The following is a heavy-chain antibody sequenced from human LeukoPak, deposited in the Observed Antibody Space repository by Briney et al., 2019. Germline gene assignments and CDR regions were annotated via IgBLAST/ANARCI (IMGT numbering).Heavy chain of an antibody. Sequence: SETLSLTCTVSGYSISSGYYWGWIRQPPGKGPEWIGSIYHSGSTYYNPSLKSRVTISVDTSKNQFSLKLSSVTAADTAVYYCARVGGYSYGLYYFDYWGQGTLVTVSS. V-gene: IGHV4-38-2*02. J-gene: IGHJ4*02. CDR2: IYHSGST. CDR3: ARVGGYSYGLYYFDY. D-gene: IGHD5-18*01. CDR1: GYSISSGYY.